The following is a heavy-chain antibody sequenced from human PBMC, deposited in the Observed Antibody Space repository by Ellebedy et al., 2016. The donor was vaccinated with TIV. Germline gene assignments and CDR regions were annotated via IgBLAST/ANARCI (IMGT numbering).Heavy chain of an antibody. J-gene: IGHJ5*02. CDR3: ARLQMTTTFNWFDP. CDR1: GFTFSSYW. V-gene: IGHV3-7*03. Sequence: GEPLKISXAASGFTFSSYWMSWVRQAPGKGLEWVANIKQDGSEKYYVDSVKGRFTISRDNAKNSLYPQMNSLRAEDTAVYYCARLQMTTTFNWFDPWGQGTLVTVSS. D-gene: IGHD4-17*01. CDR2: IKQDGSEK.